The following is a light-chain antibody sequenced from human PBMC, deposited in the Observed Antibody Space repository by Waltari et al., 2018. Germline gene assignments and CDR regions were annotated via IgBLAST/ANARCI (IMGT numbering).Light chain of an antibody. CDR2: GKN. J-gene: IGLJ2*01. V-gene: IGLV3-19*01. CDR1: SLRTYY. Sequence: SSELTQDPAVSVALGQTVRITCQGDSLRTYYVSWFHQKPGQAPALVIYGKNNRPSGNPDRFCASSSGSTASLTIIGAQAGDEADYYCHSRDSSGDVVIGGGTKLTVV. CDR3: HSRDSSGDVV.